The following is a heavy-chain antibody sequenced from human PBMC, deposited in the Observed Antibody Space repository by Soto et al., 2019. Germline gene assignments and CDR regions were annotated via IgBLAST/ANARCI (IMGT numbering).Heavy chain of an antibody. J-gene: IGHJ6*03. V-gene: IGHV4-39*01. CDR1: GGSISSGSYY. CDR3: ARLTYYYYYMDV. CDR2: IYYSGST. Sequence: SETLSLTCTVSGGSISSGSYYCSWIRQPPGKGLEWIGSIYYSGSTYYNPSLKSRVTISVDTSKNQFSLKLSSVTAADTAVYYCARLTYYYYYMDVWGKGTTVTVSS.